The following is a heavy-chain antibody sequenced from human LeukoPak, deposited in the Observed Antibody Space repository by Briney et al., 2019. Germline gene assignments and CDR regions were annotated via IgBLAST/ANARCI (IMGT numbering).Heavy chain of an antibody. V-gene: IGHV3-21*01. CDR2: ISSSGGCI. Sequence: GGSLRLSCAASGFTFSSYGMNWVRQAPGKGLEWVSSISSSGGCIYYADSVKGRFTISRDNSKNSLYLQMNSLRAEATAVYYCARVQWEISPPMGYASDIWGQRRTVTAS. CDR3: ARVQWEISPPMGYASDI. D-gene: IGHD1-26*01. J-gene: IGHJ3*02. CDR1: GFTFSSYG.